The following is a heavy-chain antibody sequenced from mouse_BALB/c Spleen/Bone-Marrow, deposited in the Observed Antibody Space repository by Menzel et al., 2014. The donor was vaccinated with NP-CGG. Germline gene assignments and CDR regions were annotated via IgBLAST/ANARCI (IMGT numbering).Heavy chain of an antibody. CDR1: GFAFSSYD. CDR2: IRSGGSYT. V-gene: IGHV5-9*02. J-gene: IGHJ4*01. Sequence: EVQRVESGGGLVKPGGSLKLSCAASGFAFSSYDMSWVRQTPEKRLEWVATIRSGGSYTYYPDSVKGRFTISRDNARNTLYLQMISLRSEDTALYYCARHRVSCYARDCGGKATSATVST. D-gene: IGHD1-1*01. CDR3: ARHRVSCYARDC.